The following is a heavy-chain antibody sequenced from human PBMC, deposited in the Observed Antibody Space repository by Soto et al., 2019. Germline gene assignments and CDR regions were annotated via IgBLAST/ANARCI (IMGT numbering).Heavy chain of an antibody. CDR1: GGSISSGGYY. V-gene: IGHV4-31*03. CDR3: ARGSGILTGYCNFDY. D-gene: IGHD3-9*01. J-gene: IGHJ4*02. Sequence: QVQLQESGPGLVKPSQTLSLTCTVSGGSISSGGYYWSWIRQHPGKGLEWIGYIYYSGSTYYNPSLKSRVTISVDTSKNQFSLKLSSVTAADTAVYYCARGSGILTGYCNFDYWGQGTLVTVSS. CDR2: IYYSGST.